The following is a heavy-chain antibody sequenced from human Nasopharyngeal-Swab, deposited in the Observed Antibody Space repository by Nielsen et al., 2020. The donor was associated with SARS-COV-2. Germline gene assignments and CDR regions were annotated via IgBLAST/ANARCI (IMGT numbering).Heavy chain of an antibody. V-gene: IGHV4-39*01. CDR2: IYYSGST. Sequence: WIRQPPGKGLEWIGSIYYSGSTYYNPSLKSRVTISVDTSKNQFSLKLSSVTAADTAVYYCARQGTRRSGGSCYWDAFDIWGQGTMVTVSS. D-gene: IGHD2-15*01. J-gene: IGHJ3*02. CDR3: ARQGTRRSGGSCYWDAFDI.